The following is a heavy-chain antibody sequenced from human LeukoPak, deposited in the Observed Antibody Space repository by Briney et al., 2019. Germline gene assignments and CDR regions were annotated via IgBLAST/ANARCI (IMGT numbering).Heavy chain of an antibody. J-gene: IGHJ4*02. D-gene: IGHD1-20*01. CDR1: GFTFSSYA. CDR3: ARDYNWNPFDY. V-gene: IGHV3-30-3*01. Sequence: GGSLRLSCAASGFTFSSYAMHWVRQAPGKGLEWVAVISYDGSNKYYADSVKGRFTISRDNSKNTLYLQMNSLRAEDTAVYYCARDYNWNPFDYWGQGTLVTVSS. CDR2: ISYDGSNK.